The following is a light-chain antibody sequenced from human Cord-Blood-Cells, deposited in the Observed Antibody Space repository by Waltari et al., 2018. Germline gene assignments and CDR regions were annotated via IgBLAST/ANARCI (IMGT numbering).Light chain of an antibody. J-gene: IGLJ2*01. Sequence: SSELTQDPAVSVALGQTVRITCLGDSLRSYYASWYQQKPGQAPVLVIYGKNNRPSGIPDRCSGSSSGNTASLTITGAQAEDEADYYCNSRDSSGNHLVFGGGTKLTVL. V-gene: IGLV3-19*01. CDR1: SLRSYY. CDR3: NSRDSSGNHLV. CDR2: GKN.